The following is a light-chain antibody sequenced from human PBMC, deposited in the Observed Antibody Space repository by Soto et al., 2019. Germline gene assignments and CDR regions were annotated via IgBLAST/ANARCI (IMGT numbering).Light chain of an antibody. CDR3: QSYDSGLSGVI. J-gene: IGLJ2*01. V-gene: IGLV1-40*01. CDR2: GNN. CDR1: SSNTGAGYD. Sequence: QSVLTQPPSXXXAXXXXXXISCTGSSSNTGAGYDVHWYHQLPGTAPKLLIYGNNNRPSGVPDRFSGSKSGTSASLAITGPPAEDEADYFCQSYDSGLSGVIFGGGTKLTVL.